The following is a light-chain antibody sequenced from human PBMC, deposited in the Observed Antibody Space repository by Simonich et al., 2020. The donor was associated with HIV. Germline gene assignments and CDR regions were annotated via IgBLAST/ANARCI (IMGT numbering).Light chain of an antibody. J-gene: IGLJ2*01. CDR2: VGTGGMVG. V-gene: IGLV9-49*01. CDR1: SGYSNYK. Sequence: QPVLTQPPSASASLGASVTLTCTLSSGYSNYKVNWYQQRPGKGPRFVMRVGTGGMVGSKGDGIPGRFSVLGSGLNRYLTIKNIQEEDESDYHCGADHGSGSNFLVVFGGGTKLTVL. CDR3: GADHGSGSNFLVV.